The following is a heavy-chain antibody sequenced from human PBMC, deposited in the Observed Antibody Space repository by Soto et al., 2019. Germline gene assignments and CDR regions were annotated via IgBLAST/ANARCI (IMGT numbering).Heavy chain of an antibody. CDR1: GYTFTSYY. V-gene: IGHV1-46*01. Sequence: QVQLVQSGAEVKKPGASVKVSCKASGYTFTSYYMHWVRQAPGQGLEWMGISNASGGSTSYAQKFQGRVTMTRDTSASTDYMELSSLRSEDTAVHYCAREDSSSSRTYDYWGPGTLVTVSS. D-gene: IGHD6-6*01. CDR3: AREDSSSSRTYDY. CDR2: SNASGGST. J-gene: IGHJ4*02.